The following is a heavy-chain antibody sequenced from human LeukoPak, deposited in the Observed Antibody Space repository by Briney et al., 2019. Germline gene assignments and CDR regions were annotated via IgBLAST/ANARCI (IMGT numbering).Heavy chain of an antibody. CDR3: ARVGDCTNGICYTADFDY. CDR2: INHDGSEK. V-gene: IGHV3-7*03. J-gene: IGHJ4*02. D-gene: IGHD2-8*01. Sequence: GGSLRLSCAASGFTFSNYWMSWVRQAPGKGLEWVANINHDGSEKYYVDAVEGRFIISRDNAKNTLYLQMNSLRAEDTAVYYCARVGDCTNGICYTADFDYWGQGTLVTVSS. CDR1: GFTFSNYW.